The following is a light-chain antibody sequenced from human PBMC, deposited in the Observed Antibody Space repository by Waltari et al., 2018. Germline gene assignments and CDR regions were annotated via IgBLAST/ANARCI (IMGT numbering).Light chain of an antibody. J-gene: IGLJ3*02. CDR2: DNN. CDR3: GTWDSSLSAASWV. Sequence: QSVLTQPPSVSAAPGQKVTISCSGGISNIGNNYVSWYQQVPGTAPKLLIYDNNKRPSGIPDRFSGSKSDTSATLDITGLQTGDEADYYGGTWDSSLSAASWVFGGGTKLTVL. CDR1: ISNIGNNY. V-gene: IGLV1-51*01.